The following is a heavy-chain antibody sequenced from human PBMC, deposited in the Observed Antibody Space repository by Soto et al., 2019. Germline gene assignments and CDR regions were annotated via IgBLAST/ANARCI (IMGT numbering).Heavy chain of an antibody. Sequence: GGSLRLSCAASGFTFDDYAMHWVRQAPGKGLEWVSGISWNSGSIVYADSVKGRFTISRDNAKNSLYLQMNSLRAEDTAFYYCAKDRSGSYYNYYYYMDVWGKGTTVTVSS. CDR2: ISWNSGSI. D-gene: IGHD3-10*01. V-gene: IGHV3-9*01. CDR1: GFTFDDYA. CDR3: AKDRSGSYYNYYYYMDV. J-gene: IGHJ6*03.